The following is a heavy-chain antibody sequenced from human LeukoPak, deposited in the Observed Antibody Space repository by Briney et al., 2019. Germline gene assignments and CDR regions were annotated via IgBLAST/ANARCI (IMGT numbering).Heavy chain of an antibody. V-gene: IGHV3-33*01. D-gene: IGHD3-22*01. CDR1: GFTFSSYG. J-gene: IGHJ4*02. CDR3: AREGSVYDSSGYPFDY. CDR2: IWYDGSNK. Sequence: GGSLRLSCAASGFTFSSYGMHWVRQAPGKGLEWVAVIWYDGSNKYYADSVKGRFTISRDNSKNTLYLQMNSLRAEDTAVYYCAREGSVYDSSGYPFDYWGQGTLVTVSS.